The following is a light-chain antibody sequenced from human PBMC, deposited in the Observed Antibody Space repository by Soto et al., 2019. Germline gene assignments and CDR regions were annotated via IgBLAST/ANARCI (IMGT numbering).Light chain of an antibody. CDR2: GAS. CDR3: QQYGSSSYT. J-gene: IGKJ2*01. Sequence: EIVLTQSPGTLSLSPGEGATLSCRASQSVASSYLAWYQQKPGQAPRLILYGASNRATGTPDRFSGGGSGTDFTLTISRLEPEDFAVYYCQQYGSSSYTFGQGTKLEIK. CDR1: QSVASSY. V-gene: IGKV3-20*01.